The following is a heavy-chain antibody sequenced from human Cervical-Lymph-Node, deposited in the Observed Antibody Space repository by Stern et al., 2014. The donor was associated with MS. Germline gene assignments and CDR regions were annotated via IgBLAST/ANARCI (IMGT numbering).Heavy chain of an antibody. D-gene: IGHD5-18*01. CDR2: IYYSGST. Sequence: VQLVESGPGLVKPSQTLSLTCTVSGGSISSGGSYWSWIRQHPGKGLEWIGYIYYSGSTYYNPSLQSRVTISLDTSKNQFSLELSSVTAADTAVYYCARDRGYSYGRYYYFDYWGQGTLVTVSS. CDR3: ARDRGYSYGRYYYFDY. V-gene: IGHV4-31*03. J-gene: IGHJ4*02. CDR1: GGSISSGGSY.